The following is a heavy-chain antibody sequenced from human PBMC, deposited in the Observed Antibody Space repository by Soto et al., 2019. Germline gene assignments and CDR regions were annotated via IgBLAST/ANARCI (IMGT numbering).Heavy chain of an antibody. V-gene: IGHV3-23*01. J-gene: IGHJ6*02. CDR3: ARYIPGVRYYGMDV. Sequence: PGGSLRLSCAASGFTFSSYAMKRVRQAPGKGLEWVSLISDSGTLTYYADSVKGRFTISRDNSGNTLFLQMYSLRAEDTAVYYCARYIPGVRYYGMDVWGQGTTVTVSS. CDR1: GFTFSSYA. CDR2: ISDSGTLT. D-gene: IGHD2-2*01.